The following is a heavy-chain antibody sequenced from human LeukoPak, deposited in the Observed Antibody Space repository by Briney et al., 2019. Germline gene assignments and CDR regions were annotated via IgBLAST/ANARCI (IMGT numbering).Heavy chain of an antibody. Sequence: SETRSLTCTVSGGSISSSSYYWGWIRQPPGKGLEWIGSIYYSGSTYYNPSLKSRVTISVDTSKNQFSLKLSSVTAADTAVYYCARSSLRYSYYYGSGKVWFDPWGQGTLVTVSS. D-gene: IGHD3-10*01. CDR2: IYYSGST. V-gene: IGHV4-39*07. J-gene: IGHJ5*02. CDR1: GGSISSSSYY. CDR3: ARSSLRYSYYYGSGKVWFDP.